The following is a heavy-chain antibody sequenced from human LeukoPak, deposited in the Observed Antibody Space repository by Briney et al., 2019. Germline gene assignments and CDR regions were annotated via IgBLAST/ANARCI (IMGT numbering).Heavy chain of an antibody. CDR3: ARDMIPLLMVYAQHNWFDP. V-gene: IGHV1-2*06. J-gene: IGHJ5*02. Sequence: GASVKVSCKASGYTFTGYYMHWVRQAPGQGLEWMGRINPNSGGTNYAQKFQGRVTITRDTSISTAYMELSRLRSDDTAVYYCARDMIPLLMVYAQHNWFDPWGQGTLVTVSS. CDR1: GYTFTGYY. CDR2: INPNSGGT. D-gene: IGHD2-8*01.